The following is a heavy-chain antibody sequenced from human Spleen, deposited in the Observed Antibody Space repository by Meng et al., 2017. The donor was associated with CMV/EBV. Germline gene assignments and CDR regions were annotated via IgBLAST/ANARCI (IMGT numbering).Heavy chain of an antibody. Sequence: GESLNISCAASGFTFSGYAMNWVRQAPGKGLEWVAVIYGGGSSTYYADSVKGRFTISRDNSKNTLYLHMNSLRAEDTAVYYCARSDYWGQGTLVTVSS. CDR3: ARSDY. J-gene: IGHJ4*02. CDR1: GFTFSGYA. CDR2: IYGGGSST. V-gene: IGHV3-23*03.